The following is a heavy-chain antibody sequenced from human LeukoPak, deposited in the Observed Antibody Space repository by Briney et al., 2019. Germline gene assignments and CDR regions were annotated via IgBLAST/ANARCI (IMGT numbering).Heavy chain of an antibody. Sequence: SETLSLTCTVSGGSISSYYWSWIRQPPGKGLEWIGYIYYSGSTNYNPSLKSRVTISVDTSKNQFSLKLSSVTAADTAVYYCARGFHAQQKLRFLEWLLRFSNHYYYYYMDVWGKGTTVTVSS. J-gene: IGHJ6*03. V-gene: IGHV4-59*01. D-gene: IGHD3-3*01. CDR2: IYYSGST. CDR3: ARGFHAQQKLRFLEWLLRFSNHYYYYYMDV. CDR1: GGSISSYY.